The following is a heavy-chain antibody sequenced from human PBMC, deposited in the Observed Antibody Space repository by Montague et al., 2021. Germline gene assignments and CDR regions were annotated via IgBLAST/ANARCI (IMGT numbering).Heavy chain of an antibody. CDR1: GFTFDDYA. D-gene: IGHD5-18*01. Sequence: SLRLSCAASGFTFDDYAMHWVRQAPGKGLEWASGISWNSGNIGYADSVKGRFTISRDNARNSLYLQMNSLRAEDTALYYCAKDETRGYSYGTPDYWGQGTLVTVSS. J-gene: IGHJ4*02. CDR3: AKDETRGYSYGTPDY. V-gene: IGHV3-9*01. CDR2: ISWNSGNI.